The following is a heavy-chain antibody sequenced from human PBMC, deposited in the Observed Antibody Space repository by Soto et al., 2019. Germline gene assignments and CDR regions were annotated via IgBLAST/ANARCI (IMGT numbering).Heavy chain of an antibody. V-gene: IGHV4-4*02. CDR3: ARREQQLTQPKTYYYGMDV. CDR1: GGSISSSNW. CDR2: IYHSGST. J-gene: IGHJ6*02. Sequence: SETLSLTCAVSGGSISSSNWWSWVRQPPGKGLEWIGEIYHSGSTNYNPSLKSRVTISVDKSKNQFSLKLSSVTAADTAVYYCARREQQLTQPKTYYYGMDVWGQGTTVTVSS. D-gene: IGHD6-13*01.